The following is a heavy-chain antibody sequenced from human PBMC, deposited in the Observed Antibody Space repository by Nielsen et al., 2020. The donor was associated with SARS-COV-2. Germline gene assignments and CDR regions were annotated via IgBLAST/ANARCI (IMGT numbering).Heavy chain of an antibody. V-gene: IGHV1-69*06. Sequence: SVKVSCKASGGTFSSYAISWVRQAPGQGLEWMGGIIPIFGTANYAQKFQGRVTITADKSTSTAYMELSSLRSEDTAVYYCARATDYYYGMDAWGQGTTVTVSS. CDR3: ARATDYYYGMDA. CDR2: IIPIFGTA. CDR1: GGTFSSYA. J-gene: IGHJ6*02.